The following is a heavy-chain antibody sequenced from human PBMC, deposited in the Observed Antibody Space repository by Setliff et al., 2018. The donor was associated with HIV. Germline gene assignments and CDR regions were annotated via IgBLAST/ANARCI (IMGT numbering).Heavy chain of an antibody. V-gene: IGHV1-8*01. CDR1: GYTFSNYD. CDR3: ARGAYDYVWGSYRALDY. Sequence: ASVKVSCKASGYTFSNYDINWVRQATGQGLEWVGWMNPNSGNTGYAQKFQGRVTLTRNTSISTAYMELSSLRSEDTAVYYCARGAYDYVWGSYRALDYWGQGTLVTVSS. CDR2: MNPNSGNT. J-gene: IGHJ4*02. D-gene: IGHD3-16*02.